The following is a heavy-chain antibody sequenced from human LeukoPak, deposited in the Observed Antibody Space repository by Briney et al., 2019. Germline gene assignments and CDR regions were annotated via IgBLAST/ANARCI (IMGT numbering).Heavy chain of an antibody. V-gene: IGHV3-23*01. J-gene: IGHJ4*02. CDR2: ISGSGGST. D-gene: IGHD6-19*01. Sequence: SGGSLRLSCAASGFTFSSYAMSWVRQAPGKGLEWVSAISGSGGSTYYADSVKGRFTISRDNSKNTLYLQMNSLRAEDTAVYYCAKSPEQIAVAGLDYWGQGTLVTVSS. CDR3: AKSPEQIAVAGLDY. CDR1: GFTFSSYA.